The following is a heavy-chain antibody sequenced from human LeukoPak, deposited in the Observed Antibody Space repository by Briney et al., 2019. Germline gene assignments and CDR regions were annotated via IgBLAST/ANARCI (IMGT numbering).Heavy chain of an antibody. Sequence: PGGSLRLSCAASEFTFSSYSMNWVRQAPGKGLEWVAFIRYDGSNKYYTDSVQGRFTISRDNSENTLYLQMSSLRAEDTAVYYCAKDLLEEQITVVRGVIWGQGTLVTVSS. CDR3: AKDLLEEQITVVRGVI. J-gene: IGHJ4*02. CDR1: EFTFSSYS. CDR2: IRYDGSNK. D-gene: IGHD3-10*01. V-gene: IGHV3-30*02.